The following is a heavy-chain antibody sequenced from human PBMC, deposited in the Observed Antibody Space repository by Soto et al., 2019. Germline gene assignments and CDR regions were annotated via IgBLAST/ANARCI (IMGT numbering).Heavy chain of an antibody. CDR1: GGSFSGYY. CDR2: INHSGST. D-gene: IGHD3-16*01. CDR3: ARGLLRAPDY. V-gene: IGHV4-34*01. J-gene: IGHJ4*02. Sequence: SETLSLTCAVYGGSFSGYYWSWIRQPPGKGLEWIGEINHSGSTNYNPSLKSRVTISVDTSKNQFSLKLSSVTAADTAVYYRARGLLRAPDYWGQGTLVTVSS.